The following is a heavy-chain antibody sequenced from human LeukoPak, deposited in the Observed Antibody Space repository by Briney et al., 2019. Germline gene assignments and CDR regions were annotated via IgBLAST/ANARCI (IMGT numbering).Heavy chain of an antibody. CDR2: ISYDGSNK. J-gene: IGHJ4*02. V-gene: IGHV3-30-3*01. CDR1: GFTFSSYA. D-gene: IGHD2-15*01. CDR3: ATGKYCSGGSCSWDY. Sequence: GRSLRPSCAASGFTFSSYAMHWVRQAPGKGLEWVAVISYDGSNKYYADSVKGRFTISRDNSKNTLYLQMNSLRAEDTAVYYCATGKYCSGGSCSWDYWGQGTLVTVSS.